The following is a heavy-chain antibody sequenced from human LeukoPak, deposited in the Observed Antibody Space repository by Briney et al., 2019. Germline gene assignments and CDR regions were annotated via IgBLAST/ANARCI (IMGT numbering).Heavy chain of an antibody. CDR3: ARDGEYYYGSGSYFDY. J-gene: IGHJ4*02. CDR1: GFTFSSYA. Sequence: GRSPRLSCAASGFTFSSYAMHWVRQAPGKGLEWVAVISYDGSNKYYADSVKGRFTISRDNSKNTLYLQMNSLRAEDTAVYYCARDGEYYYGSGSYFDYWGQGTLVTVSS. CDR2: ISYDGSNK. D-gene: IGHD3-10*01. V-gene: IGHV3-30-3*01.